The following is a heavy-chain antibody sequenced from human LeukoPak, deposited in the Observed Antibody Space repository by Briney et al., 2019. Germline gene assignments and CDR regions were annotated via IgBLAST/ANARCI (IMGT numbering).Heavy chain of an antibody. D-gene: IGHD3-22*01. V-gene: IGHV4-59*08. CDR3: ARGFSSGSDLDY. Sequence: SETLSLTCTISGGSVSDYYWSWIRQSPGKGLEWIGYIYYTGSTTYNPSLKSRVTISADTSKNQFSLKLSSVTAADTAVYYCARGFSSGSDLDYWGQGTLVTVSS. J-gene: IGHJ4*02. CDR2: IYYTGST. CDR1: GGSVSDYY.